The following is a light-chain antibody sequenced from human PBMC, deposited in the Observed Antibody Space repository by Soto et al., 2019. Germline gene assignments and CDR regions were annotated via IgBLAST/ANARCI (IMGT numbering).Light chain of an antibody. CDR1: SSNIGANYD. CDR2: ANS. Sequence: QSVLTQPPSVSGAPGQRVTFSCTGSSSNIGANYDVHWYQQRPGTAPKLLIFANSNRPSGVPDRFSGSKSGTSASLVITGLQAEDEGDYYCQSYDSTLSARYVFGTGTKLTVL. CDR3: QSYDSTLSARYV. J-gene: IGLJ1*01. V-gene: IGLV1-40*01.